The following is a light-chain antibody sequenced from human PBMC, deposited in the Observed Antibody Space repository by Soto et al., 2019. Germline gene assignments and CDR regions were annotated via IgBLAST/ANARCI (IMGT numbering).Light chain of an antibody. J-gene: IGKJ2*01. CDR1: QSVNSIY. CDR2: GAS. V-gene: IGKV3-20*01. Sequence: EIVLTQSPGTLSLSPGERATLSCRASQSVNSIYLTWYQQKPGKAPRLLIYGASSRATDIPDRFSGSGSGADFTLTISRLEPEDFAVYYCQHYGSSLYTFGQGTKLEIK. CDR3: QHYGSSLYT.